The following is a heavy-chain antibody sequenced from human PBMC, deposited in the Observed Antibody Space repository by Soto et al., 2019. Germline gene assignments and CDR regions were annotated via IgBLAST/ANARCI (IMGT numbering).Heavy chain of an antibody. J-gene: IGHJ5*02. CDR2: IYWDDDT. D-gene: IGHD3-3*01. V-gene: IGHV2-5*02. Sequence: QITLKESGPTLVKPTQTLTLTCTFSGFSLTTTGVGVGWIRQPPGKALEWLALIYWDDDTRYSPSLESRLTIPKTTPKNQWVLTIPNVTPLHTPTYSCPPRYYDFFPAPPSYFLPWAKEPLFTFPS. CDR3: PPRYYDFFPAPPSYFLP. CDR1: GFSLTTTGVG.